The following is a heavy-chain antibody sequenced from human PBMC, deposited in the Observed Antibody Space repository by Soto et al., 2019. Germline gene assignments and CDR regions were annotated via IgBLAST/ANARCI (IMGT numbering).Heavy chain of an antibody. Sequence: SETLSLTCAVSGYSISSGYYWGWIRQPPGKGLEWIGSIYHIGSTYYNPSLKSRVTISVDTSKNQFSLKLSSVTAADTAVYYCASVLRFLEWLGYFDYWGQGTLVTVSS. CDR3: ASVLRFLEWLGYFDY. J-gene: IGHJ4*02. D-gene: IGHD3-3*01. V-gene: IGHV4-38-2*01. CDR2: IYHIGST. CDR1: GYSISSGYY.